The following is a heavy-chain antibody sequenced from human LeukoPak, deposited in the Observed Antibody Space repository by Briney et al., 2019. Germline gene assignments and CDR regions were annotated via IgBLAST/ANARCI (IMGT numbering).Heavy chain of an antibody. Sequence: SETLSLTCTVSGGSISSYYWSWIRQPPGKGLEWIGYIYYSGSTNYNPSLKSRVTISVDTSKNQFSLKLSSVTAADTAVYYCARDGGGYDSAFDYWGQGTLVTVSS. CDR1: GGSISSYY. CDR3: ARDGGGYDSAFDY. V-gene: IGHV4-59*12. J-gene: IGHJ4*02. CDR2: IYYSGST. D-gene: IGHD5-12*01.